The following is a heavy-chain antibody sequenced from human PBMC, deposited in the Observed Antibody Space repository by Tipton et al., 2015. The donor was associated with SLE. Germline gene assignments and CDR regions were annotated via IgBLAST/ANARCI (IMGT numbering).Heavy chain of an antibody. CDR1: GGSISSYY. Sequence: TLSLTCTVSGGSISSYYWSWIRQPPGKGLEWIGYIYYSGSTNYNPSLKSRVTISVDTSKNQFSLKLSSVTAADTAVYYCARGPPLATVTLFDYWGQGTLVTVSS. CDR3: ARGPPLATVTLFDY. J-gene: IGHJ4*02. CDR2: IYYSGST. D-gene: IGHD4-11*01. V-gene: IGHV4-59*13.